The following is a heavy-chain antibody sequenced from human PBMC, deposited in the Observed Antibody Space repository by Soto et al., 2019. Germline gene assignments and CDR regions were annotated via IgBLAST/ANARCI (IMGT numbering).Heavy chain of an antibody. J-gene: IGHJ6*01. V-gene: IGHV3-30*18. Sequence: PGGSLRLSCAASGFTFSSYGMHWVRQAPGKGLEWVAVISYDGSNKYYADSVKGRFTISRDNSKNTLYLQMNSLRAEDTAVYYCAKGYGGMDVWGQGTTVTVSS. D-gene: IGHD3-10*01. CDR1: GFTFSSYG. CDR2: ISYDGSNK. CDR3: AKGYGGMDV.